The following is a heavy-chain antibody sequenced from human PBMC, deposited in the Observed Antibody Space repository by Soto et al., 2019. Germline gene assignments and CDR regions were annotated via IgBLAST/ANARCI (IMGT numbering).Heavy chain of an antibody. D-gene: IGHD3-9*01. V-gene: IGHV4-59*08. CDR1: GGSICTYY. J-gene: IGHJ4*02. CDR3: ARHPGYYDILTGYTTYYVDY. Sequence: SETLSLTCTVSGGSICTYYWSWIRQPPGKGLEWIGYIYYRGNTDYNPSLKSRVTISLDTPKNQFSLKLSSVTAADTAVYYCARHPGYYDILTGYTTYYVDYWGQGILVTVS. CDR2: IYYRGNT.